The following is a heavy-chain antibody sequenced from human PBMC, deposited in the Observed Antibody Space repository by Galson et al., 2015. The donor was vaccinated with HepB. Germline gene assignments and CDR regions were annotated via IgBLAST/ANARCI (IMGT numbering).Heavy chain of an antibody. CDR3: AREALPVTIFGVVIPYYYYGMDV. CDR1: GFTFSSYA. CDR2: ISYDGSNK. Sequence: SLRLSCAASGFTFSSYAMHWVRQAPGKGLEWVAVISYDGSNKYYADSVKGRFTISRDNSKNTLYLQMNSLRAEDTAVYYCAREALPVTIFGVVIPYYYYGMDVWGQGTTVTVSS. J-gene: IGHJ6*02. V-gene: IGHV3-30-3*01. D-gene: IGHD3-3*01.